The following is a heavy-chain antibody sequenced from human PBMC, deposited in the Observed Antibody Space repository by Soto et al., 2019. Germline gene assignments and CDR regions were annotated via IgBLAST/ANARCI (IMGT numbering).Heavy chain of an antibody. CDR1: GFTFSSYA. D-gene: IGHD3-3*01. CDR3: ATDDFWSGYYGGDY. Sequence: VGSLRLSCAASGFTFSSYAMSWVRQAPGKGLEWVSAISGSGGSTYYADSVKGRFTISRDNSKNTLYLQMNSLRAEDTAVYYCATDDFWSGYYGGDYWGQGTLVTVSS. J-gene: IGHJ4*02. CDR2: ISGSGGST. V-gene: IGHV3-23*01.